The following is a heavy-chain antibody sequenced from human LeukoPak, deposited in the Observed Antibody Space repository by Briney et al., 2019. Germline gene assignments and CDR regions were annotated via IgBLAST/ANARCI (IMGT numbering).Heavy chain of an antibody. CDR3: VRDRGYSTFDY. CDR2: INPDGSEI. CDR1: GFVFGHSW. Sequence: GGSLRLSCEASGFVFGHSWMSWVRQAPGKVLEWVANINPDGSEINYLDSLTGRLTISRDNAKDSLYLQMNGLRAEDTAVYFCVRDRGYSTFDYWGQGTLVTVSS. V-gene: IGHV3-7*03. D-gene: IGHD3-22*01. J-gene: IGHJ4*02.